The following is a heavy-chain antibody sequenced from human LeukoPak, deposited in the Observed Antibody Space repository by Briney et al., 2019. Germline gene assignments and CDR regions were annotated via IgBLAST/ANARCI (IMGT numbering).Heavy chain of an antibody. CDR3: ARGLPPRDYDFWSGYYKLRYYYYGMDV. J-gene: IGHJ6*02. D-gene: IGHD3-3*01. V-gene: IGHV4-34*01. CDR2: INHSGST. CDR1: GGSFSGYY. Sequence: PSETLSLTCAVYGGSFSGYYWSWIRQPPGKGLEWIGEINHSGSTNYNPSLKSRVTISVDTSKNQFSLKLSSVTAADTAVYYCARGLPPRDYDFWSGYYKLRYYYYGMDVWGQGTTVTVSS.